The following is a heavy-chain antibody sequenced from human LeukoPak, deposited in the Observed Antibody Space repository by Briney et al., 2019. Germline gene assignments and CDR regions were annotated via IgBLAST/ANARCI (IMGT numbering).Heavy chain of an antibody. Sequence: ASVKVSCKASGGTFSSYAISWVRQAPGQGLEWMGRIIPILSIANYAQKFQGRVTMTTDTSTSTAYMELRSLRSDDTAVYYCARALLWFGEPSHIDYWGQGTLVTASS. D-gene: IGHD3-10*01. CDR3: ARALLWFGEPSHIDY. CDR1: GGTFSSYA. CDR2: IIPILSIA. J-gene: IGHJ4*02. V-gene: IGHV1-69*04.